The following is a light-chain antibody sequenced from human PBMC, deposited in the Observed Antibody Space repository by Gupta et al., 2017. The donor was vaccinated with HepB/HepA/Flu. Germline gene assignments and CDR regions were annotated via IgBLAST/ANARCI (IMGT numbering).Light chain of an antibody. CDR1: QSISSSY. J-gene: IGKJ1*01. Sequence: EIVLRKFAGTRSLSPGERATLSCRASQSISSSYLAWYQQKPGQAPRLLIYGASSRAAGVPDRFSGSGSGREFSLTISRREPEDFAVYCCQHERKSPWTFGQGTKVEI. V-gene: IGKV3-20*01. CDR2: GAS. CDR3: QHERKSPWT.